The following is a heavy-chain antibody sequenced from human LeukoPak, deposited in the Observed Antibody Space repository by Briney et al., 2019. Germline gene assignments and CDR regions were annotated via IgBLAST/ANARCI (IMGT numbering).Heavy chain of an antibody. CDR1: GYTFTSYA. Sequence: ASVKVSCKASGYTFTSYAMNWVRQAPGQGLEWMGWINTNTGNPTYAQGFTGRFVFSLDTSVSTAYLQISSLKAEDTAVYYCARDSDGSYDVGAFDIWGQGTMVTVSS. D-gene: IGHD1-26*01. J-gene: IGHJ3*02. V-gene: IGHV7-4-1*02. CDR2: INTNTGNP. CDR3: ARDSDGSYDVGAFDI.